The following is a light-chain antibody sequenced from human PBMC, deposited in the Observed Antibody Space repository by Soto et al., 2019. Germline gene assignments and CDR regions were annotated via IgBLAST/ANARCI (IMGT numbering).Light chain of an antibody. CDR1: SSDGGDYDY. CDR3: SSYSSSNPPVI. Sequence: QSALTQPASVSGSPGQSITISCTGTSSDGGDYDYVSWYQQHPGKAPKLMIYDVSNRPSGVSNRFSGSKSGNTASLTISGLQAEDEADYYCSSYSSSNPPVIFGGGTKLTLL. J-gene: IGLJ2*01. CDR2: DVS. V-gene: IGLV2-14*03.